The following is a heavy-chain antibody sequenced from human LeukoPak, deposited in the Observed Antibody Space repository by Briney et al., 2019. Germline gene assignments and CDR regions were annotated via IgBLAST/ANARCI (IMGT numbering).Heavy chain of an antibody. CDR2: ITSSSSTI. D-gene: IGHD4-23*01. CDR1: GFTFSAYA. CDR3: VRDRDGGNFDY. J-gene: IGHJ4*02. V-gene: IGHV3-48*01. Sequence: GGSLRLSCAASGFTFSAYAMNWVRQAPGKGLEWVSFITSSSSTIYYADSMKGRFTISRDNAKNSLYLQMNSLIAEDTAVYHCVRDRDGGNFDYWGQGTLVTVSS.